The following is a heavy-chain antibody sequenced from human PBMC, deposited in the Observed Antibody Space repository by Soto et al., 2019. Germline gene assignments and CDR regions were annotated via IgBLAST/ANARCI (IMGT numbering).Heavy chain of an antibody. D-gene: IGHD4-17*01. CDR1: GFTFSSYS. V-gene: IGHV3-48*02. CDR2: ISSSSSTI. J-gene: IGHJ6*02. CDR3: ASEYDYGDLNYYYYGMDV. Sequence: EVQLVESGGGLVQPGGSLRLSCAASGFTFSSYSMNWVRQAPGKGLEWVSYISSSSSTIYYADSVKGRFTISRDNAKNSLYLQMNSLRDEDTAVYYCASEYDYGDLNYYYYGMDVWGQGTTVTVPS.